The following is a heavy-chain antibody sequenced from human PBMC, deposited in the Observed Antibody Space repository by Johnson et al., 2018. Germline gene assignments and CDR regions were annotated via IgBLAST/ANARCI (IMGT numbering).Heavy chain of an antibody. V-gene: IGHV1-46*01. Sequence: QVQLVESGAEVMKPGASXKVSCKTSGYTFTSYYMHWVRQAPGQGLEWMGITKPGSGTTTYAQKFQGRFSMTSDTSTSTLYMELSSLTSDDTAVYYCARETYTGSGSYLYWGQGTLVTVSS. CDR1: GYTFTSYY. J-gene: IGHJ4*02. D-gene: IGHD3-10*01. CDR3: ARETYTGSGSYLY. CDR2: TKPGSGTT.